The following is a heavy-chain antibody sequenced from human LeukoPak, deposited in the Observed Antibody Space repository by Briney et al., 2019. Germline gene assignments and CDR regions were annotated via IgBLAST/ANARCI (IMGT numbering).Heavy chain of an antibody. CDR3: ARSSSGSAEDFDY. CDR2: IYYSGST. J-gene: IGHJ4*02. CDR1: GGSISSYY. Sequence: SETLSLTCTVSGGSISSYYWSWIRQPPGKGLEWIGYIYYSGSTYYNPSLKSRVTISVDTSKNQFSLKLSSVTAADTAVYYCARSSSGSAEDFDYWGQGTLVTVSS. V-gene: IGHV4-59*12. D-gene: IGHD6-19*01.